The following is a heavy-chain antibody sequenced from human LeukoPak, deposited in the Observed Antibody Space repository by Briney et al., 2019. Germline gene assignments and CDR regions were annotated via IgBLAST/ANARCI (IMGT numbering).Heavy chain of an antibody. V-gene: IGHV3-20*04. CDR2: INWNGGST. J-gene: IGHJ6*03. D-gene: IGHD4-17*01. CDR3: ARVMTTVTAYYYYYMDV. CDR1: GFTFDDYG. Sequence: PGGSLRLSCAASGFTFDDYGMSWVRQAPGKGLEWVSGINWNGGSTGYADSVKGRFTISRDNAKNSLYLQMNSLRAEDTALYYCARVMTTVTAYYYYYMDVWGNGTTVTVSS.